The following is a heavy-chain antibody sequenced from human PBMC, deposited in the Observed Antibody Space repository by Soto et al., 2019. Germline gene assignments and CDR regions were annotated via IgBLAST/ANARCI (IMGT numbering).Heavy chain of an antibody. J-gene: IGHJ6*02. V-gene: IGHV1-2*02. CDR3: ARDQGYSSSCSLGPEYYYGMDV. D-gene: IGHD6-13*01. Sequence: QVQLVQSGAEVKKPGASVKVSCKASGYTFTGYYMHWVRQAPGQGLEWMGWINPNSGGTNYAQKYQGRATMTSDTSIRTAYMGLRRLRSGDTAFYYCARDQGYSSSCSLGPEYYYGMDVWGQGTTVTVSS. CDR1: GYTFTGYY. CDR2: INPNSGGT.